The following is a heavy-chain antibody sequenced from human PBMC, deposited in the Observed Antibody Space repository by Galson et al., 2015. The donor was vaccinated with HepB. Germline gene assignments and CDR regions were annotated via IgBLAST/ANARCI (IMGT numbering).Heavy chain of an antibody. J-gene: IGHJ6*02. CDR3: AKDSSGSYYGYYYYGMDV. CDR2: ISWDGGST. D-gene: IGHD1-26*01. CDR1: GFTFDDYT. Sequence: SLRLSCAASGFTFDDYTMHWVRQAPGKGLEWVSLISWDGGSTYYADSVKGRFTISRDNSKNSLYLQMNSLRTEDTALYYCAKDSSGSYYGYYYYGMDVWGQGTTVTVSS. V-gene: IGHV3-43*01.